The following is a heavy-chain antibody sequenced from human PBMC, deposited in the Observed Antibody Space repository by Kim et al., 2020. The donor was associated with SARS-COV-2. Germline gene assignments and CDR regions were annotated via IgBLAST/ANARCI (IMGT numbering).Heavy chain of an antibody. D-gene: IGHD2-15*01. V-gene: IGHV4-31*03. CDR1: GGSISSGGYY. J-gene: IGHJ6*02. CDR3: ARDHCSGGSCYSADYYYGMDV. CDR2: IYYSGST. Sequence: SETLSLTCTVSGGSISSGGYYWSWIRQHPGKGLEWIGYIYYSGSTYYNPSLKSRVTISVDTSKNQFSLKLSSVTAADTAVYYCARDHCSGGSCYSADYYYGMDVWGQGTTVTVSS.